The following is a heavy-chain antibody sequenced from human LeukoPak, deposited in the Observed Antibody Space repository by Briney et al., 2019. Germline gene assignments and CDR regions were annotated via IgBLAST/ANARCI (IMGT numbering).Heavy chain of an antibody. CDR3: ARDPVHGSNVYIWFDP. Sequence: ASVKVSCKASGYTFTNYGISWVRQAPGQGLEWMGWTSAYNGNTNYAQKLQGRVTMTTDTSTSAAYMALRSLRSDDTAVYYCARDPVHGSNVYIWFDPWGQGTLVTVSS. CDR2: TSAYNGNT. CDR1: GYTFTNYG. J-gene: IGHJ5*02. V-gene: IGHV1-18*01. D-gene: IGHD1-26*01.